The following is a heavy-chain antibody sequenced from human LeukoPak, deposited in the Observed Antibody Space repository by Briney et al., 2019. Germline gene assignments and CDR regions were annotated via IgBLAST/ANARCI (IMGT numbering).Heavy chain of an antibody. V-gene: IGHV1-2*02. CDR3: ARDVWTVATSGGGGFDP. Sequence: ASVKVSCKTSGYSFTDYYIHWVRQAPGQGLEWMGWINPNSGVTKDAQKFQGRDVMTRDTSITTAYMDLSSLRSDDTAVYFCARDVWTVATSGGGGFDPWGQGTLVTVSS. D-gene: IGHD2-8*02. J-gene: IGHJ5*02. CDR1: GYSFTDYY. CDR2: INPNSGVT.